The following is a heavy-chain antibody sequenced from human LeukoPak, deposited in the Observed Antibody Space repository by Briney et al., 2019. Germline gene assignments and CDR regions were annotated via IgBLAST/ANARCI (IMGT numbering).Heavy chain of an antibody. CDR3: ARQPYYYGSGSYYKSWFDP. J-gene: IGHJ5*02. V-gene: IGHV1-2*02. CDR1: GYAFTGYY. Sequence: ASEKVSCKASGYAFTGYYMHWVRQAPGQGLEWMGWINPNSGGTNYAQKFQGRVTMTRDTSISTAYMELSSLRSDDTAVYYCARQPYYYGSGSYYKSWFDPWGQGTLVTVSS. D-gene: IGHD3-10*01. CDR2: INPNSGGT.